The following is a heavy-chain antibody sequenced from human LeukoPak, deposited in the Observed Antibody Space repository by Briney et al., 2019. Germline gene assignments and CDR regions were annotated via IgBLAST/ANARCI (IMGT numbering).Heavy chain of an antibody. V-gene: IGHV3-21*01. CDR1: GFTFSSYS. Sequence: GGSLRLSCAASGFTFSSYSMNWVRQAPGKGLEWVSSISSSSSYIYYADSVKSRFTISRDNAKKSLYLQMNSLRAEDTAVYYCARAGSGSVVVGAFDIWGQGTMVTVSS. J-gene: IGHJ3*02. D-gene: IGHD2-21*01. CDR2: ISSSSSYI. CDR3: ARAGSGSVVVGAFDI.